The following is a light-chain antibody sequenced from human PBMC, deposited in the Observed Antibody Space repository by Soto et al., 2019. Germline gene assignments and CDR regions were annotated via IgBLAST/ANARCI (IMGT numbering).Light chain of an antibody. CDR3: SSYAGSSNV. V-gene: IGLV2-8*01. J-gene: IGLJ1*01. CDR1: SIDVGGYNY. CDR2: EVN. Sequence: QSVLTQPPSASGSPGQSVAISCTGTSIDVGGYNYVSWYQQHPGKAPKLMIYEVNTRPSGVPDRFSGSKSGNTASLTVSGFEAEDEADYYCSSYAGSSNVFGTGTKVTVL.